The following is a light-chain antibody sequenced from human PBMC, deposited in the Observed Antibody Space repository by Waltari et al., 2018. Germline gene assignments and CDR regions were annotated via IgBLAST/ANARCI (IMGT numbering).Light chain of an antibody. CDR1: QGITNY. CDR2: AAS. CDR3: LQYDHYPLT. V-gene: IGKV1-16*01. J-gene: IGKJ4*01. Sequence: DVQMTQSPSSLPASIGDTVTISCRATQGITNYLAWFQQRPGEVPRSLIYAASTLHSGAPSRFSGSGSETDFTLTINGLQPEDFATYYCLQYDHYPLTFGGGTKVEIK.